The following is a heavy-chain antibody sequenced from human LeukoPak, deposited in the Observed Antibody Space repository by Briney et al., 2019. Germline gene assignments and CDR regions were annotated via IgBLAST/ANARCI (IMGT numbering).Heavy chain of an antibody. Sequence: ASVKDSCKASGYTFTGYYMHWVRQAPGQGLEWMGRINPNSGGTNYAQKFQGRVTMTRDTSISTAYMELSRLRSDDTAVYYCARGGTDYGDYGNYWGQGTLVTVSS. CDR3: ARGGTDYGDYGNY. D-gene: IGHD4-17*01. V-gene: IGHV1-2*06. CDR2: INPNSGGT. J-gene: IGHJ4*02. CDR1: GYTFTGYY.